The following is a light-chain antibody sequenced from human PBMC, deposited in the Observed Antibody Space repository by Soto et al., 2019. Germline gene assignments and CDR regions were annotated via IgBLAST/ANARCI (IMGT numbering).Light chain of an antibody. CDR3: HQYGSASRT. CDR1: QSVSSSY. Sequence: LSSSTEERDTLSGRASQSVSSSYLAWYQQKPGQAPRLLIYGASSRATGIPDRFSGSGSGAVFALSIVSLDLLNFASYYCHQYGSASRTICQGTKVDI. CDR2: GAS. J-gene: IGKJ1*01. V-gene: IGKV3-20*01.